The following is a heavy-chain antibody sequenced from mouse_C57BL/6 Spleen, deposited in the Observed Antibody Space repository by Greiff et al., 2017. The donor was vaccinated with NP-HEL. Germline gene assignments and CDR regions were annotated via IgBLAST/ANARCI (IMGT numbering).Heavy chain of an antibody. J-gene: IGHJ4*01. CDR1: GYSFTDYN. V-gene: IGHV1-39*01. Sequence: EVQLQQSGPELVKPGASVKISCKASGYSFTDYNMNWVKQSNGKSLEWIGVINPNYGTTSYNQKFKGKATLTVDQSSSTAYMQLNSLTSEDSAVYYCARREFITTVVADYAMDYWGQGTSVTVSS. CDR2: INPNYGTT. D-gene: IGHD1-1*01. CDR3: ARREFITTVVADYAMDY.